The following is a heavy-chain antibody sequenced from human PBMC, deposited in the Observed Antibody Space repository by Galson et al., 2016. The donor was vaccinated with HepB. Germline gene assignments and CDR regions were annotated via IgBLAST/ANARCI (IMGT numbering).Heavy chain of an antibody. CDR1: GFTFSSYT. Sequence: SLRLSCAAAGFTFSSYTLHWVRQAPGKGLEWVAVISYDGGKKYYSDSVKGRFTISRDNSKNTVFLQMNSLRAEDTAVYYCAKDFGTSGTMVTQRGYFDFWGQGALVTVSS. V-gene: IGHV3-30*04. J-gene: IGHJ4*02. D-gene: IGHD3-10*01. CDR3: AKDFGTSGTMVTQRGYFDF. CDR2: ISYDGGKK.